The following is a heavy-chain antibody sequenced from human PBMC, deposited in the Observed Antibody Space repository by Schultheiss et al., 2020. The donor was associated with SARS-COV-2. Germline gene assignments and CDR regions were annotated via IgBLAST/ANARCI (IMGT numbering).Heavy chain of an antibody. CDR3: ARLGRGVDFWSGYGMDV. CDR2: INPNSGGT. Sequence: ASVKVSCKASGYTFTGYYMHWVRQAPGQGLEWMGRINPNSGGTNYAQKFQGRVTMTRDTSISAAYMELRRLRSEDTAVYYCARLGRGVDFWSGYGMDVWGQGTTVTVSS. V-gene: IGHV1-2*06. D-gene: IGHD3-3*01. CDR1: GYTFTGYY. J-gene: IGHJ6*02.